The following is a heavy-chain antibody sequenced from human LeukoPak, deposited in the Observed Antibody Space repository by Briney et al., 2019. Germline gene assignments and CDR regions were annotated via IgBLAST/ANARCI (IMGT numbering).Heavy chain of an antibody. CDR2: IYYSGST. D-gene: IGHD6-13*01. CDR3: ARHHVAAADYYFDH. Sequence: SETLSLTCTVSGGSISSSSYYWGWIRQPPGKGLEWIGSIYYSGSTYYNPSLKSRVTISVDTSKNQFSLKLSSVTAADTAVYYCARHHVAAADYYFDHWGQGTLVTVSS. CDR1: GGSISSSSYY. J-gene: IGHJ4*02. V-gene: IGHV4-39*01.